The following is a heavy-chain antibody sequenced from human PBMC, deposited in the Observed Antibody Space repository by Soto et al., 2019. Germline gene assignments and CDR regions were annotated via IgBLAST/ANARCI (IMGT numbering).Heavy chain of an antibody. D-gene: IGHD2-2*01. J-gene: IGHJ6*03. Sequence: QVQLQQWGAGLLKPSGTLSLTCGVSGGSLIEYYWSWIHQPPGKGLEWIGEINHSGSTNLNPSLKSRATISVDMSKNQFSLTLSSVTAADTALYYCARPPIKYCSSISCSPDYNYYMDVWGTGTAVTVSS. CDR1: GGSLIEYY. V-gene: IGHV4-34*04. CDR2: INHSGST. CDR3: ARPPIKYCSSISCSPDYNYYMDV.